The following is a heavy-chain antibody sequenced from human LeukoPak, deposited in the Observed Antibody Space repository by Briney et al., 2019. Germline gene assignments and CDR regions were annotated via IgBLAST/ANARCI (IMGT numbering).Heavy chain of an antibody. D-gene: IGHD4-17*01. Sequence: GGSLRLSCAASGFTVSNTYMSWVRQAPGKGLEWVSLIYSGGGTYSADSVKGRFTISRDTSKNTLYLQINSLRVEDTAVYYCIVFGDSNHWGQGTLVTVSS. CDR2: IYSGGGT. V-gene: IGHV3-53*01. CDR1: GFTVSNTY. CDR3: IVFGDSNH. J-gene: IGHJ5*02.